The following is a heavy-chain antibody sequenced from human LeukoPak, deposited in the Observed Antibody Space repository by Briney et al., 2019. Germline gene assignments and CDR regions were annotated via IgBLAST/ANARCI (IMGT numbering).Heavy chain of an antibody. Sequence: GGSLRLSCAASGFTFSSYSMNWVRQAPGKGLEWVSSMSARRMYIYYADSVRGRFTISRHNDKNSLYLLMNSLRAEDTVVYYCARDRRTRASRLFVVQWGQGTLVTVSS. V-gene: IGHV3-21*01. CDR1: GFTFSSYS. CDR2: MSARRMYI. D-gene: IGHD3-3*01. CDR3: ARDRRTRASRLFVVQ. J-gene: IGHJ4*02.